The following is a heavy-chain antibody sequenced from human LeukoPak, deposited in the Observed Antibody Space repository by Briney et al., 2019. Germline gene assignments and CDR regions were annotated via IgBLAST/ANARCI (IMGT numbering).Heavy chain of an antibody. J-gene: IGHJ5*02. D-gene: IGHD3-9*01. CDR2: INPNSGGT. V-gene: IGHV1-2*04. CDR1: GYTFTGYY. CDR3: ARDLGILTGYPNWFDP. Sequence: GASVKVSCKASGYTFTGYYMHWVRQAPGQGLEWMGWINPNSGGTNYAQKFQGWVTMTRDTSISTAYMELSRLRSNDTAVYYCARDLGILTGYPNWFDPWGQGTLVTVSS.